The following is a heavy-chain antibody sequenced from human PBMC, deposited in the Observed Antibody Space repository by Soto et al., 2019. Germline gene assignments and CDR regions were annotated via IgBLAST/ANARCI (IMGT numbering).Heavy chain of an antibody. V-gene: IGHV1-18*01. CDR3: ARDRDYSHTDADIDY. CDR2: ISGYNGYT. CDR1: GYNFNTYG. J-gene: IGHJ4*02. Sequence: QVQLMQSGAEVRRPGTSMRISCTTSGYNFNTYGIIWVSQAPGQGLEWMGWISGYNGYTKYAQNFEDRVTFSTDPSTSTAFLELRNLRSGDTALYFCARDRDYSHTDADIDYWGQGTLVTVSS. D-gene: IGHD3-16*01.